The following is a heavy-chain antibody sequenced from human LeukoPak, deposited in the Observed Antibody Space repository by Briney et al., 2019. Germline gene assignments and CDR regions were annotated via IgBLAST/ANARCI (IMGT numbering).Heavy chain of an antibody. CDR2: ISSSSSYM. CDR1: GFTFSSYS. D-gene: IGHD6-25*01. Sequence: GGSLRLSCAASGFTFSSYSMNWVRQAPGKGLEWVSSISSSSSYMYYVDSVKGRFTISRDNAKNSLYLQMNSLRAEDTAVYYSARDLYSATNGMDVWGQGTTVTVSS. J-gene: IGHJ6*02. CDR3: ARDLYSATNGMDV. V-gene: IGHV3-21*01.